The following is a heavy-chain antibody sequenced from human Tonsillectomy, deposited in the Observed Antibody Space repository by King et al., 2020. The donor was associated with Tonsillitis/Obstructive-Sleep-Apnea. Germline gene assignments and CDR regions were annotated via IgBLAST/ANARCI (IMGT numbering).Heavy chain of an antibody. CDR1: GGSISSYY. Sequence: QLQESGPGLVKPSETLSLSCTVSGGSISSYYWSWIRQPPGKGLEWIGYIYYSGSTNYNPSLKSRVTISVDTSKNQFSLKLSSVTAADTAVYYCARGGASSSWYWYFDLWGRGTLATVSP. CDR3: ARGGASSSWYWYFDL. CDR2: IYYSGST. D-gene: IGHD6-13*01. J-gene: IGHJ2*01. V-gene: IGHV4-59*01.